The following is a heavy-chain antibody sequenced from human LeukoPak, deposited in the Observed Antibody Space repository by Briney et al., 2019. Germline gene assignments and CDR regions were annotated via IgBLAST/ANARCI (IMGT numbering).Heavy chain of an antibody. CDR3: ARGDILTGYSFPYFDY. CDR1: GFTFSSYS. J-gene: IGHJ4*02. D-gene: IGHD3-9*01. V-gene: IGHV3-21*01. CDR2: ISGSSTYV. Sequence: PGGSLRLSCAASGFTFSSYSMNWVRQAPGKGLEWVSSISGSSTYVYYADSVKGRFTISRDNAKNSLYLQMNSLGAEDTAVFYCARGDILTGYSFPYFDYWGQGTLVTVSS.